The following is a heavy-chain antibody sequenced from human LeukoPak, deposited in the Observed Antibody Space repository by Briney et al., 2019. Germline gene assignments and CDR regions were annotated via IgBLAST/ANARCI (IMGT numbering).Heavy chain of an antibody. V-gene: IGHV3-21*01. CDR2: ISSSSSYI. CDR3: ARIGTADAFDI. CDR1: AFTFSSYS. Sequence: GGSLRLSCASSAFTFSSYSMKWVRQAPGKGLEWVSSISSSSSYIYYADSVKGRFTISRDNAKNSLYLQMNSLRAEDTAVYYCARIGTADAFDIWGQGTMVTVSS. J-gene: IGHJ3*02.